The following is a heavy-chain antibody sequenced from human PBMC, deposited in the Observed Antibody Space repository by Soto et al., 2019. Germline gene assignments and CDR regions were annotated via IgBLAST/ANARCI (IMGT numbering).Heavy chain of an antibody. CDR1: GFTFGDYA. J-gene: IGHJ4*02. V-gene: IGHV3-49*03. CDR2: SRRKAYGGTT. Sequence: PGGSLRLSCTTSGFTFGDYALSWLRQAPGKGLDCVGCSRRKAYGGTTEYAASVKGRFSISRDDSKSIAYLQMNSLKTEDTAGYFCTIIASRTFDYLGQGALVT. CDR3: TIIASRTFDY. D-gene: IGHD2-15*01.